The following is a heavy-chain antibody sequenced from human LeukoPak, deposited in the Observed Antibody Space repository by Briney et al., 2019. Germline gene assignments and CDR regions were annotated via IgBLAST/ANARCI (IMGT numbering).Heavy chain of an antibody. CDR2: INHSGST. Sequence: PSETLSLTCAVYGGSFSGYYWSWIRPPPGKGLEWIGEINHSGSTNYNPSLKSRVTISVDTSKNQFSLTLTSMTAADTALFYCARVSVEGRGPPRYHFDYWGQGTLVAVSS. CDR1: GGSFSGYY. J-gene: IGHJ4*02. V-gene: IGHV4-34*01. CDR3: ARVSVEGRGPPRYHFDY. D-gene: IGHD3-10*01.